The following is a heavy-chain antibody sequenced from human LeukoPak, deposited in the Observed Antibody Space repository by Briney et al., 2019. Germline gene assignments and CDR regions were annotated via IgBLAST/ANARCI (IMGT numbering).Heavy chain of an antibody. D-gene: IGHD1/OR15-1a*01. J-gene: IGHJ4*02. CDR3: ARVSGLNNFDS. V-gene: IGHV4-34*01. CDR2: ITQSGRT. CDR1: GGSFSDYY. Sequence: SETLSLACAVYGGSFSDYYWTWIRQPPGKGLEWIGEITQSGRTNYSPSLKSRGTLSIDASKEQFSLELTSLTAADTSVYYCARVSGLNNFDSWGQGTLVTVSS.